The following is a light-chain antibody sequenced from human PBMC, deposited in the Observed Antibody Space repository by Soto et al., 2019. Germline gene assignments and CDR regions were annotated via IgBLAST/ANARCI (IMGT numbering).Light chain of an antibody. Sequence: QSVLTQPPSASGTPGQRITLSCTGSASDVGRNVVTWYQQSPGTAPRVLIYGTDQRASGVPDRFSGSKSDTSASLTVSGLQAEDEADYYCSSYAGNNNFVVFGGGTKLTVL. CDR1: ASDVGRNV. V-gene: IGLV1-44*01. CDR3: SSYAGNNNFVV. J-gene: IGLJ2*01. CDR2: GTD.